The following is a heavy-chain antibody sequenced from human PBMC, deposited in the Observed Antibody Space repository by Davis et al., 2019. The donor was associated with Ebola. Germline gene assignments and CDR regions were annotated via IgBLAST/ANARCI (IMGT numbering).Heavy chain of an antibody. D-gene: IGHD3-10*01. Sequence: GESLKISCSASGFTFSSYAMHWVRQAPGKGLESVSRISTNGETTYYAESVKGRFTISRDNSKDTLYLQVRSLTPEDTAVYYCAGSLAGSDYYGMDVWGKGTTVTVSS. CDR2: ISTNGETT. CDR3: AGSLAGSDYYGMDV. CDR1: GFTFSSYA. V-gene: IGHV3-64D*06. J-gene: IGHJ6*04.